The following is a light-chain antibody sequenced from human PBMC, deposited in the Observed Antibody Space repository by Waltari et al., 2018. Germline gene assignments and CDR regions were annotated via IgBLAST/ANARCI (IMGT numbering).Light chain of an antibody. CDR3: SSYAGSNVI. CDR2: EVS. J-gene: IGLJ2*01. CDR1: SSDVGGYNS. Sequence: QSALTQPPSASGSPGQSVTISCTGTSSDVGGYNSVSWYQQHPGKAPTPMIPEVSNRPPWVPVRFPGSKSGNPASLTVSGLQAEDEADYYCSSYAGSNVIFGGGTKLTVL. V-gene: IGLV2-8*01.